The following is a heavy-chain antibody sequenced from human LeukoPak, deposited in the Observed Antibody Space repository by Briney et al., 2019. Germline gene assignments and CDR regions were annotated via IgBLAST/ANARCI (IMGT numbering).Heavy chain of an antibody. CDR2: INPNTGGT. CDR3: APGGTGTTTTFFDY. CDR1: GFTFTDYY. Sequence: ASVKVSCKASGFTFTDYYMHWVRQAPGQGLEWMGWINPNTGGTDYAQNFQGRVTLTRDTSMTTAYMYLSRLTSDDTAVYYCAPGGTGTTTTFFDYWGQGTLVTVSS. J-gene: IGHJ4*02. V-gene: IGHV1-2*02. D-gene: IGHD1-1*01.